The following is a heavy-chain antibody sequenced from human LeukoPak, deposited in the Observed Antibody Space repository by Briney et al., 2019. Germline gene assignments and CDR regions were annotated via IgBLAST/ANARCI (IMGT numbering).Heavy chain of an antibody. Sequence: TSETLSLTCAVYGGSFSGYYWSWIRQPPGKGLEWIGEINHSGSTNYNPSLKSRVTISVDTSKNQFSLKLSSVTAADTAVYYCARGYSSGWYRDYWGQGTLVTVSS. V-gene: IGHV4-34*01. CDR2: INHSGST. J-gene: IGHJ4*02. CDR3: ARGYSSGWYRDY. D-gene: IGHD6-19*01. CDR1: GGSFSGYY.